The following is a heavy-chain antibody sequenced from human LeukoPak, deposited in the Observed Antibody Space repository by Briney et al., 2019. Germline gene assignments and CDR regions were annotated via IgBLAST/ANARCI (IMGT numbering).Heavy chain of an antibody. D-gene: IGHD6-19*01. V-gene: IGHV1-69*13. Sequence: SVKVSCKASGGTFSSYAISWVRQAPGQGLEWMGGIIPIFGTANYAQTFQGRVTITADESTSTAYMELSSLRSEDTAVYYCASPGYSSGTYSDYWGQGTLVTVSS. J-gene: IGHJ4*02. CDR2: IIPIFGTA. CDR1: GGTFSSYA. CDR3: ASPGYSSGTYSDY.